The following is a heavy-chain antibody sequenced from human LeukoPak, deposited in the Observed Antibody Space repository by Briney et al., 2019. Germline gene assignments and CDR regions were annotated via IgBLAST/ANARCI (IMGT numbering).Heavy chain of an antibody. D-gene: IGHD1-26*01. CDR3: GRDRPRGGRYFGY. J-gene: IGHJ4*02. CDR2: ISSSGSTI. CDR1: GFTFSDYY. Sequence: PGRSLRLSCAASGFTFSDYYMSWIRQAPGKGLEWVSYISSSGSTIYYADSVKGRFTISRDNPKNSLYLQMNSLRAEDTAVYYCGRDRPRGGRYFGYWGQGTLVTVSS. V-gene: IGHV3-11*01.